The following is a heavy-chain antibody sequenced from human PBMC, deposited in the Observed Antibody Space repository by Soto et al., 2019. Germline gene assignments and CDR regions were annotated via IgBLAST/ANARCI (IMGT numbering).Heavy chain of an antibody. D-gene: IGHD2-15*01. V-gene: IGHV3-23*01. CDR1: GCTFSSYA. J-gene: IGHJ6*03. Sequence: GGPLRLSCAASGCTFSSYAMSWVRQAPGKGLEWVSAISGSGGSTYYADSVKGRFTISRDNSKNTLYLQMNSLRAEDTAVYYCARWVPNGYCSGGSCYSVRFYYYYYMDVWGKGTTVTVSS. CDR2: ISGSGGST. CDR3: ARWVPNGYCSGGSCYSVRFYYYYYMDV.